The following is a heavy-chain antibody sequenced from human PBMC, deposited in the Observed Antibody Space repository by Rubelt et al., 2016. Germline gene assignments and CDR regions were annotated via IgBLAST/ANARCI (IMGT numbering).Heavy chain of an antibody. CDR3: ARGYDYVWGSYPFDY. D-gene: IGHD3-16*02. J-gene: IGHJ4*02. Sequence: GNTNYAQKLQGRVTMTTDTSTSTAYMELRSLRSDDTAVYYCARGYDYVWGSYPFDYWGQGTLVTVSS. V-gene: IGHV1-18*01. CDR2: GNT.